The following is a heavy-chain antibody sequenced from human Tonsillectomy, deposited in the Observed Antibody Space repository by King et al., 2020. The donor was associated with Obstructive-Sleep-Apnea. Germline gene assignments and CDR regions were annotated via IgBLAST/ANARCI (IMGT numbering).Heavy chain of an antibody. V-gene: IGHV4-59*01. J-gene: IGHJ4*02. CDR2: IYYSGST. CDR1: GGSISSYY. CDR3: ARAGNWKLLLGY. D-gene: IGHD1-20*01. Sequence: VQLQESGPGLVKPSETLSLTCTVSGGSISSYYWSWIRQPPGKGLEWIGYIYYSGSTNYNPSLKSRVTISVDTSKNQFSLKVSSVTAADTAVYYCARAGNWKLLLGYWGQGTLVTVSS.